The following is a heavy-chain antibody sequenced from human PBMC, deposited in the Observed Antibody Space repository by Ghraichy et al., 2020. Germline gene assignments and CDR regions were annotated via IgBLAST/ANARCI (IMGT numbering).Heavy chain of an antibody. CDR2: VGVNGFDT. CDR1: GFTFNNYA. Sequence: GGSLRLSCAASGFTFNNYAMSWVRQAPGKGLEWVSRVGVNGFDTHYGDPVRGRFIISRDNSKNTLYLQMNSLRVDDTAVYYCAKESGYCTGGDCYATHQFYYGMDVWGQGTTVTVSS. D-gene: IGHD2-8*02. V-gene: IGHV3-23*01. CDR3: AKESGYCTGGDCYATHQFYYGMDV. J-gene: IGHJ6*02.